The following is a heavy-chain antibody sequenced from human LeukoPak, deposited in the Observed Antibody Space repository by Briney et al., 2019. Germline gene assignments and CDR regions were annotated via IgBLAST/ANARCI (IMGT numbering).Heavy chain of an antibody. V-gene: IGHV4-31*03. Sequence: SQTLSLTCTVSGVSISSGGYYWIWIRQHPGKGLEWIVYIYYSGSTYYNPSLKSRVSISADTPKNQFSLKLSSVTAADTAVYYCASRRGYCSGGSCSSPYGMDVWGQGTTVTVSS. D-gene: IGHD2-15*01. CDR1: GVSISSGGYY. CDR2: IYYSGST. J-gene: IGHJ6*02. CDR3: ASRRGYCSGGSCSSPYGMDV.